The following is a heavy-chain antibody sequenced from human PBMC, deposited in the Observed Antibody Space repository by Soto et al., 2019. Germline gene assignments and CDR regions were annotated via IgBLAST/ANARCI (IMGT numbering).Heavy chain of an antibody. Sequence: LRLSCAASGFTFSSYSMNWVRQTPGKGLEWVSSISGSSSNMYYADSVKGRFTISRDNAKNSLYLQMNSLRAEDTAVYYCAKDPNYDFWSGYSGSGWFDPWGQGTLVTVSS. V-gene: IGHV3-21*01. J-gene: IGHJ5*02. D-gene: IGHD3-3*01. CDR1: GFTFSSYS. CDR2: ISGSSSNM. CDR3: AKDPNYDFWSGYSGSGWFDP.